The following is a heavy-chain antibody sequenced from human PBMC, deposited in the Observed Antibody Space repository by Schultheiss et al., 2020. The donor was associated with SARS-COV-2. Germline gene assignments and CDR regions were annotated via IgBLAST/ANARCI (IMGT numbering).Heavy chain of an antibody. J-gene: IGHJ4*02. CDR3: ARERSGSLDY. CDR2: ISYDGSNK. Sequence: GESLKISCAASGFTFSSYAMLWVRQAPGKGLQWVAVISYDGSNKYFADSVKGRFTISRDNSQNTLYLQMNSLRPEDTAVYYCARERSGSLDYWGQGTLVTVSS. D-gene: IGHD3-3*01. V-gene: IGHV3-30*04. CDR1: GFTFSSYA.